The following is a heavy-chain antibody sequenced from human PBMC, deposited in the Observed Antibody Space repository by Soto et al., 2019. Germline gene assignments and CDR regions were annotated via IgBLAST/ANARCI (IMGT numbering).Heavy chain of an antibody. J-gene: IGHJ5*02. CDR3: ARVTLKAGNWFDP. CDR1: GYTFTDYF. CDR2: INPKSRGT. V-gene: IGHV1-2*02. Sequence: ASVKVSCKASGYTFTDYFIHWVRQAPGQGFEWMGWINPKSRGTTYAQKFQGRVTMTRDTSNSTAYIELRGLRSDDTAIYYCARVTLKAGNWFDPWGQGTLVTVSS.